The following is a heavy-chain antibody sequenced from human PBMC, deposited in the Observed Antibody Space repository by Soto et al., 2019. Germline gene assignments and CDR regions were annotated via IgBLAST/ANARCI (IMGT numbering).Heavy chain of an antibody. Sequence: SETLSLTCSVPGGAISSYCWRWVRQPAGKGLEWIGRVFSSGITNYNASLKSRVTMSIDTSKNEVSLTLRYVTAADTGVYYCVRVAFSYFGTDVWGQGTPVTVSS. V-gene: IGHV4-4*07. CDR3: VRVAFSYFGTDV. CDR2: VFSSGIT. D-gene: IGHD3-3*02. J-gene: IGHJ6*02. CDR1: GGAISSYC.